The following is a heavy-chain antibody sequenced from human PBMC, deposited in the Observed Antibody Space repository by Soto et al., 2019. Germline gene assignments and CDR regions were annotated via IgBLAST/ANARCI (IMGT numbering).Heavy chain of an antibody. CDR2: INHSGST. CDR1: GGSFSGYY. Sequence: PSETLSLTCAVYGGSFSGYYWSWIRQPPGKGLEWIGEINHSGSTNYNPSLKSRVTISVDTSKNQFSLKLSSVTAADTAVYYCARAGLVKGYYYYMDVWGKGTTVTVSS. V-gene: IGHV4-34*01. J-gene: IGHJ6*03. CDR3: ARAGLVKGYYYYMDV. D-gene: IGHD3-9*01.